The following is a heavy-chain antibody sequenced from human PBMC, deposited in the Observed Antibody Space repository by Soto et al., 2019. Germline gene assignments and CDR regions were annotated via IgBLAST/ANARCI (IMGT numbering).Heavy chain of an antibody. CDR1: GYTFNTYG. CDR3: ARGCIAVTTHLCY. CDR2: INPYNGNT. V-gene: IGHV1-18*01. Sequence: ASVKVSCKASGYTFNTYGITWVRQAPGQGLEWMGWINPYNGNTKFAQKLQDRVTMTTATSTSTACMELASLRSDDTAVYYCARGCIAVTTHLCYWGQGTLVTVSS. J-gene: IGHJ4*02. D-gene: IGHD4-17*01.